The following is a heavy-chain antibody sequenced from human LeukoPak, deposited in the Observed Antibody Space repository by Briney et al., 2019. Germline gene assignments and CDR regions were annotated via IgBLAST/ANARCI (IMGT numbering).Heavy chain of an antibody. CDR1: GFTFSSYA. V-gene: IGHV3-23*01. J-gene: IGHJ4*02. Sequence: GSLRLSCAASGFTFSSYAMSWVRQAPGKGLEWVSAISGSGGSTYYADSVKGRFTISRDNSKNTLSLQMNSLRAEDTAVYYCAKRIVGATTRYFDYWGQGTLVTVSS. CDR3: AKRIVGATTRYFDY. D-gene: IGHD1-26*01. CDR2: ISGSGGST.